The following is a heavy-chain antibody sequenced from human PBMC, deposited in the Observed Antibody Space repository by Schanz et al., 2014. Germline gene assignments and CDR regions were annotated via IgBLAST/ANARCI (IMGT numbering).Heavy chain of an antibody. CDR3: ARDLAGGGNDV. V-gene: IGHV1-46*01. J-gene: IGHJ4*02. D-gene: IGHD2-15*01. CDR1: GYTFTRHY. CDR2: IHSTGGTT. Sequence: QVQLVQSGAEVKKPGASVRVSCKASGYTFTRHYMHWVRQAPGQGLEWMGIIHSTGGTTSHAQKFQGRVTMTRDTSTSTVYMELSSLRAEDTAVYYCARDLAGGGNDVWGQGTLVTVSS.